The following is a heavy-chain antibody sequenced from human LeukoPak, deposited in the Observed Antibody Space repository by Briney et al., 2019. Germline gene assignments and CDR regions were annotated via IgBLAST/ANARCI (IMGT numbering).Heavy chain of an antibody. CDR2: IIPIFGTA. V-gene: IGHV1-69*05. J-gene: IGHJ4*02. D-gene: IGHD2-15*01. CDR1: GGTFSSYA. Sequence: SCKASGGTFSSYAISWVRQAPGQGLEWMGGIIPIFGTANYAQKFQGRVTITTDESTSTAYMELSSLRSEDTAVYYCAIYWVDHFDYWGQGTLVTVSS. CDR3: AIYWVDHFDY.